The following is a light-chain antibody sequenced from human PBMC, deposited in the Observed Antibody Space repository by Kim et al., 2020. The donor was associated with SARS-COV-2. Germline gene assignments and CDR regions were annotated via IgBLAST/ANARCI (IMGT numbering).Light chain of an antibody. Sequence: KTVTSSCTNSSGGIDSNYVQWYQRRRVSAPATVIYEDNQRPSVVPGRFSGSIDGSSNSASLTISGLKREAEADYYCQYYDSSNPVVFGGGTQLTVL. CDR3: QYYDSSNPVV. V-gene: IGLV6-57*02. CDR2: EDN. J-gene: IGLJ2*01. CDR1: SGGIDSNY.